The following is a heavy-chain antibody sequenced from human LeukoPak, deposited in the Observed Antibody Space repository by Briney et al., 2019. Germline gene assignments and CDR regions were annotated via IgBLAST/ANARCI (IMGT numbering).Heavy chain of an antibody. CDR3: ARNNGMDV. J-gene: IGHJ6*02. CDR2: VNRDGSET. CDR1: GFALSSHW. Sequence: GGSLRLSRAASGFALSSHWMTWVRQVPGRGPEWVANVNRDGSETYYLDSVKGRFTISKDNAKNSLYLQMNSLRAEDTALYHCARNNGMDVWGQGTTVIVSS. V-gene: IGHV3-7*03.